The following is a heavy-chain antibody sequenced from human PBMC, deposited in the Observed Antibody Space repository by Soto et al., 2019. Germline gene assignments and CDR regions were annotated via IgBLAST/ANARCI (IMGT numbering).Heavy chain of an antibody. CDR2: ISSSGSSI. CDR1: GLTFSGYE. Sequence: VGSLRLSCAASGLTFSGYEMNWVRQAPGKGLEWVSYISSSGSSISYADSVKGRFTITRDNAKNSLYLQMNSLRAEDTAVYYCATDSGSYSGYSYYAMDVWGQGTTVTVSS. CDR3: ATDSGSYSGYSYYAMDV. V-gene: IGHV3-48*03. D-gene: IGHD1-26*01. J-gene: IGHJ6*02.